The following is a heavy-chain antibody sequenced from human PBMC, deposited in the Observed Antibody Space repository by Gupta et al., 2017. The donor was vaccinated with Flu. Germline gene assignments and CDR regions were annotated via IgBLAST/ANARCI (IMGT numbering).Heavy chain of an antibody. Sequence: QVQLVQSGAEVKKPGSSVKVSCKASGGTFSSYAIHWVRQAPGQGLEWMGGIIPIFGTANYAQKFQGRVTITADESTSTAYMELSSLRSEDTAVYYCARSYGGNSGLYFDYWGQGTLVTVSS. CDR1: GGTFSSYA. D-gene: IGHD4-23*01. CDR3: ARSYGGNSGLYFDY. V-gene: IGHV1-69*01. CDR2: IIPIFGTA. J-gene: IGHJ4*02.